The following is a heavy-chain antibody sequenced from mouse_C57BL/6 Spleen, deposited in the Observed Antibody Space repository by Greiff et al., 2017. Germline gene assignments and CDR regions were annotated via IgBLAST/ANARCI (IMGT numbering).Heavy chain of an antibody. J-gene: IGHJ4*01. Sequence: VQLQQSGPVLVKPGASVKMSCKASGYTFTDYYMNWVKQSHGKSLEWIGVINPYNGGTSYNQKFTGKATLTVDKSSSTSYMVLNSLTSDDSAVYYCARRERSSDDAMDYWGQGTSVTVSS. V-gene: IGHV1-19*01. CDR3: ARRERSSDDAMDY. D-gene: IGHD1-1*01. CDR2: INPYNGGT. CDR1: GYTFTDYY.